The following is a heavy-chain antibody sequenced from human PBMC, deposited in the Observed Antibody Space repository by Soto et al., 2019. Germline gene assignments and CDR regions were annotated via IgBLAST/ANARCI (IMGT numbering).Heavy chain of an antibody. Sequence: DVQLLESGGGLVQPGGSLRLSCATSGFTFGNYGMNWVRQAPGKGLEWVSGISGGGGNTYYADSVKGRFTISRDPSKNTVFPEMNSLRAEDTAVYYCAKGFIVVVTVLRPDDAFDVWGQGTLVTVSS. CDR2: ISGGGGNT. V-gene: IGHV3-23*01. J-gene: IGHJ3*01. D-gene: IGHD2-21*02. CDR3: AKGFIVVVTVLRPDDAFDV. CDR1: GFTFGNYG.